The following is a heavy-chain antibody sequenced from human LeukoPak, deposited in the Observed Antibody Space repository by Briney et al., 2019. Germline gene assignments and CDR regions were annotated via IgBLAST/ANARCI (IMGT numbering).Heavy chain of an antibody. D-gene: IGHD6-13*01. CDR3: ARSGLVIAAAGTGYFDY. J-gene: IGHJ4*02. V-gene: IGHV4-4*07. Sequence: SETLSLTCTVSGGSISSYYWSWIRQPAGKGLEWIGRIYTSRSTNYNPSLKSRVTMSVDTSKNQFSLKLSSVTAADTAVYYCARSGLVIAAAGTGYFDYWGQGTLVTVSS. CDR2: IYTSRST. CDR1: GGSISSYY.